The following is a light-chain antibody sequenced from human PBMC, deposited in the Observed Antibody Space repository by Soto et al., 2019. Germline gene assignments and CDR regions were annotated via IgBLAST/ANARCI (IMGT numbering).Light chain of an antibody. J-gene: IGLJ2*01. V-gene: IGLV2-14*01. CDR3: SSYTCGSTLRSV. CDR1: SSDVGGYNY. Sequence: QSALTQPASVSGSPGQSITISCTGTSSDVGGYNYVSWYQQHPGKAPKLMIYDVSNRPSGVSNPFSGSKSDNTASLTISGLQAEDEADYYCSSYTCGSTLRSVFGGGTQLTVL. CDR2: DVS.